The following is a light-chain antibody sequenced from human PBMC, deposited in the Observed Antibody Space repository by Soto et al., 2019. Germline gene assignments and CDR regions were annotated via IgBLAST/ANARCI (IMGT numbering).Light chain of an antibody. V-gene: IGKV3-15*01. J-gene: IGKJ1*01. CDR2: DAS. CDR3: QQYNNWPPWT. CDR1: QSVSTK. Sequence: EILRTQSPATLSVSPGETATLSCRASQSVSTKLAWYQQKPGQAPRLLINDASTRATGVPARFSGWGSGTEFTLTISSLQSEDFAVYYCQQYNNWPPWTFGQGTKVDIK.